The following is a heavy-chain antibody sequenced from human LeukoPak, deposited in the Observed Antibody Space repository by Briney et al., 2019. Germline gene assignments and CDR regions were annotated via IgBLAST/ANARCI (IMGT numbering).Heavy chain of an antibody. CDR3: AREMGGDGYNY. D-gene: IGHD5-24*01. CDR2: IYYSGTT. V-gene: IGHV4-59*01. J-gene: IGHJ4*02. Sequence: SQTLSLTCTVSGGSISGYYWSWIRQPPGKGLEWIGYIYYSGTTNYNPSLKSRVTISVDTSKNQFSLKLSSVTAADTAVYYCAREMGGDGYNYWGQGTLVTVSS. CDR1: GGSISGYY.